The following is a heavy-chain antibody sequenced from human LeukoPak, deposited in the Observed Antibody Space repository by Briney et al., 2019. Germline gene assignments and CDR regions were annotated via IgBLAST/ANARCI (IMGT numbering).Heavy chain of an antibody. CDR3: ARQRVDRTTALGVWYFDL. Sequence: SETLSLTCTVSGGFISGYYWSWIRQPPGKGLEWIGYIYYSGTTNYNPSLKSRLTISVDTSNNQFSLKLSSVTAADTAVYYCARQRVDRTTALGVWYFDLWGRGTLVTVSS. D-gene: IGHD4-17*01. V-gene: IGHV4-59*08. CDR1: GGFISGYY. CDR2: IYYSGTT. J-gene: IGHJ2*01.